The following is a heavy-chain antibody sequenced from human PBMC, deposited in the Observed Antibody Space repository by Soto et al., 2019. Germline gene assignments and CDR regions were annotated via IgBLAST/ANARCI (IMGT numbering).Heavy chain of an antibody. CDR1: GGSISSGGYY. D-gene: IGHD2-15*01. V-gene: IGHV4-31*03. CDR3: AREGPKMGGNAFDI. CDR2: IYYSGST. J-gene: IGHJ3*02. Sequence: QVQLQESDPGLVKPSQTLSLTCTVSGGSISSGGYYWSWIRQHPGKGLEWIGYIYYSGSTYYNPSRKSRVTISVDTSKNQFALKLSSVTAADTAVYYCAREGPKMGGNAFDIWGQGTMVTVSS.